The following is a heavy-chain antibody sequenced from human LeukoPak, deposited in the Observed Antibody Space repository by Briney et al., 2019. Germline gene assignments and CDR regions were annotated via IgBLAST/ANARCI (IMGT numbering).Heavy chain of an antibody. CDR2: ISSSGSTI. CDR1: RFTFSSYG. Sequence: GGSLRLSCAASRFTFSSYGMNWVRQAPGKGLEWVSYISSSGSTIYYADSVKGRFTISRDNAKNSLYLQMNSLRAEDTAVYYCAELGITMIGGVWGKGTTVTISS. J-gene: IGHJ6*04. D-gene: IGHD3-10*02. V-gene: IGHV3-48*04. CDR3: AELGITMIGGV.